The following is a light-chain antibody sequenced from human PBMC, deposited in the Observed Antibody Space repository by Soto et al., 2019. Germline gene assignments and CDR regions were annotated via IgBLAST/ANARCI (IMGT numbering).Light chain of an antibody. V-gene: IGKV4-1*01. CDR1: LNICFKSNNRNY. CDR2: WAS. CDR3: QQYFITPLT. Sequence: DIVMTQSPDSLRVSLGERATISCTSSLNICFKSNNRNYLAWYQQKTGQPPKLLVYWASTRESGVPDRFTGSGSGTYFTLTIDNVQPDDVAVYYCQQYFITPLTFGGGTRVDIK. J-gene: IGKJ4*01.